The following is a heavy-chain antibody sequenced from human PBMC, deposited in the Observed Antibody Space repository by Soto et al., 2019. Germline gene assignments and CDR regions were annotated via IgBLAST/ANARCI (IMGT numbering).Heavy chain of an antibody. V-gene: IGHV3-7*01. Sequence: GGSLRLSCAASGFTFSDHSMSWVRQSPGKGLEGVANIKQDGSEEDYVDSVKGRLTISRDNAKNSLYLQMNSLRAEDTAVYYCARVYYESRGPTKYRAFALWGQGTMVTVSS. CDR2: IKQDGSEE. CDR3: ARVYYESRGPTKYRAFAL. CDR1: GFTFSDHS. D-gene: IGHD3-22*01. J-gene: IGHJ3*01.